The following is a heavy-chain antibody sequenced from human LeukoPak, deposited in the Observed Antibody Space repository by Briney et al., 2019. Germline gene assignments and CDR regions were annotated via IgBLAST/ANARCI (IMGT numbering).Heavy chain of an antibody. V-gene: IGHV1-8*01. CDR1: GYTFLNYD. J-gene: IGHJ3*02. Sequence: ASVKVSCKTSGYTFLNYDINWVRQASGQGLEWMGWMNPNNDHTGYAQKFQGRVTMTKNTSINTAYMELSSLTSEDTAMYYCARHTAATDAYDTWGQGTMVTVSS. CDR2: MNPNNDHT. CDR3: ARHTAATDAYDT. D-gene: IGHD2-15*01.